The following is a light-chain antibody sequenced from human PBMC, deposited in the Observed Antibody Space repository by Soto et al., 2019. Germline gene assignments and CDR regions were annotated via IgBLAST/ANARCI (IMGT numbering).Light chain of an antibody. V-gene: IGKV1-27*01. CDR3: QKYNSPSHT. CDR1: QTIRNY. Sequence: DIQMTQSPSSLSASVGDRVTITCRASQTIRNYLAWYQQKPGTVPKLLISAASTLQSGVPVRFSGSGSGTEVILTISSLQPEDVATYYCQKYNSPSHTFGGGTKVEIK. J-gene: IGKJ4*01. CDR2: AAS.